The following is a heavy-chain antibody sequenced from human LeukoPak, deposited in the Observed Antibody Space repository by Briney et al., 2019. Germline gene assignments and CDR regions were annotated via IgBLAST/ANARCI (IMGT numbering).Heavy chain of an antibody. CDR3: ASAAFCSSTTCSRTPVY. V-gene: IGHV4-4*09. CDR1: GDSISRYY. CDR2: IYTGCST. D-gene: IGHD2-2*01. Sequence: SETVSLTCTVWGDSISRYYWRCLRQPPGEGREGIGYIYTGCSTNYNPSLKSRVTISADTPKKQFSLSLSSVTAADTAVYYCASAAFCSSTTCSRTPVYWGQGTLVTVSA. J-gene: IGHJ4*02.